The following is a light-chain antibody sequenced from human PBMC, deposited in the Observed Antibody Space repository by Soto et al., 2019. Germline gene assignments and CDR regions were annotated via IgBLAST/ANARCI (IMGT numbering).Light chain of an antibody. V-gene: IGLV1-44*01. CDR1: SSNIGINT. CDR2: TDN. Sequence: QSVLTQPPSASGTPGQRVTISCSGGSSNIGINTVNWYQQLPGTAPKVLIYTDNERPSGVPDRFSGSKSGTSASLAINGLQSEDEADYYCAAWDDSLNGLYVFGTGTKVTVL. J-gene: IGLJ1*01. CDR3: AAWDDSLNGLYV.